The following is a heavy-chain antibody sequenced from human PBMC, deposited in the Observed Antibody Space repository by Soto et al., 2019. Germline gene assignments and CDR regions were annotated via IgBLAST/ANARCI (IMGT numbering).Heavy chain of an antibody. V-gene: IGHV1-18*01. J-gene: IGHJ4*02. CDR1: GYTFTIYS. CDR3: ARDQSLARQDAPDS. D-gene: IGHD2-21*01. Sequence: QVQLVQSGAEVKKPGASVKVSCRAYGYTFTIYSFSWVRQAPGQGLEWMGWISGYNGNTNYAQRFQDRVTMTTDTSTSTAYLQLRSLRSDDTAVYYCARDQSLARQDAPDSWGQGTLVTVSS. CDR2: ISGYNGNT.